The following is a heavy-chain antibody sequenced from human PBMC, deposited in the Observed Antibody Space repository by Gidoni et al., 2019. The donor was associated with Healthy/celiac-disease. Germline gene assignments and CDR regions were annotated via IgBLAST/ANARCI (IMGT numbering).Heavy chain of an antibody. CDR3: AKDADYDFWSGFGAFDI. V-gene: IGHV3-23*01. J-gene: IGHJ3*02. Sequence: EVQLLESGGGLVQPGGSLRLSCAASGFTFSSYAMSWVRQAPGKGLEWVSAISGSGGSTYYADSVKGRFTISRDNSKNTLYLQMNSLRAEDTAVYYCAKDADYDFWSGFGAFDIWGQGTMVTVSS. D-gene: IGHD3-3*01. CDR1: GFTFSSYA. CDR2: ISGSGGST.